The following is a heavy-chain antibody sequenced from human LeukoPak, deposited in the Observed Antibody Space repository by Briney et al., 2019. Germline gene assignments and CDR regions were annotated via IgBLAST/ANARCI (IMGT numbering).Heavy chain of an antibody. CDR2: INPSGGST. V-gene: IGHV1-46*01. J-gene: IGHJ4*02. CDR1: GYTFTSYY. Sequence: ASVKVSCKASGYTFTSYYMHWVRQAPGQGLEWMGIINPSGGSTSYAQKFQGRVTMTRDTSTSTVYMELSSLRSEDTAVYYFVRDEAGLRYFERGGPDYWGRGTLVTVSS. D-gene: IGHD3-9*01. CDR3: VRDEAGLRYFERGGPDY.